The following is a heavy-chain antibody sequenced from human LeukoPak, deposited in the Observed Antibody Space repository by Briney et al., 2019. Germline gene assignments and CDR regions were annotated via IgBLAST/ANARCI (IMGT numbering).Heavy chain of an antibody. CDR1: GFTFSSCG. D-gene: IGHD3-16*01. Sequence: GGSLRLSCAASGFTFSSCGMPWVRQAPGKGLEWVAFIRADGNNKYYAESMKGRITISRDNSKNTLYLQMNSLRAEYMAGYYFAKGLSSSRSQRGGKCAYYDFWGQGTLVTVSS. J-gene: IGHJ4*02. CDR3: AKGLSSSRSQRGGKCAYYDF. V-gene: IGHV3-30*02. CDR2: IRADGNNK.